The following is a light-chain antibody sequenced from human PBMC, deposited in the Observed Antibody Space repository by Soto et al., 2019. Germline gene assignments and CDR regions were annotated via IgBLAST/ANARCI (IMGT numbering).Light chain of an antibody. CDR1: QGISNW. V-gene: IGKV1-12*01. Sequence: DIQMTQSPSSVSASVGDRVTITCRASQGISNWLAWYQQKPGKAPKLLIYAASSLQSGVPSRFSGSGSETHFTLTIGSLQHEDFETYYCQQDNSFPITLGQGTRLEIK. CDR3: QQDNSFPIT. CDR2: AAS. J-gene: IGKJ5*01.